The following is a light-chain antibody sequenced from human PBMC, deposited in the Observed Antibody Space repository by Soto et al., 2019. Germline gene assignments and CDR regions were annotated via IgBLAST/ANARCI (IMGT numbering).Light chain of an antibody. Sequence: EIVMTQSPATLSVSPGERATLSCRTSQSVSSDLAWYQQKPGQAPRLLIYGASSRATGIPARFSGSGSGTEFTLTINSQQSDDFAVYYCQQYHKWPPLTFGGGTKVEIK. V-gene: IGKV3-15*01. J-gene: IGKJ4*01. CDR1: QSVSSD. CDR2: GAS. CDR3: QQYHKWPPLT.